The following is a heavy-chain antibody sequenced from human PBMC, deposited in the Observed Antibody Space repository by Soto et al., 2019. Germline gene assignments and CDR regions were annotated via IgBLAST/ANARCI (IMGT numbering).Heavy chain of an antibody. CDR2: IIPIFGTA. CDR1: GGTFSSYA. Sequence: QVQLVQSGAEVKKPGSSVKVSCKASGGTFSSYAISWVRQAPGQGLEWMGGIIPIFGTANYAKKFQGRVTITADKSTSTAYMELSSLRSEDTAVYYCARWGGGGYSYGLAKDVWGQGTTVTVSS. D-gene: IGHD5-18*01. CDR3: ARWGGGGYSYGLAKDV. J-gene: IGHJ6*02. V-gene: IGHV1-69*06.